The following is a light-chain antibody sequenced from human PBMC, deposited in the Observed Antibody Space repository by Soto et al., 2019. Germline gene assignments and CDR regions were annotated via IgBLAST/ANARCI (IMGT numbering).Light chain of an antibody. CDR3: QQYNNYSGT. J-gene: IGKJ1*01. V-gene: IGKV1-5*03. CDR1: QSISSW. Sequence: DTQMTQSPSTLSASVGDRVTITCRASQSISSWLAWYQQKPGKAPKLLIYKASSLESGVPSRFNGSGSGTEFTLTISSLQPDDFATYYCQQYNNYSGTFGQGTKVDIK. CDR2: KAS.